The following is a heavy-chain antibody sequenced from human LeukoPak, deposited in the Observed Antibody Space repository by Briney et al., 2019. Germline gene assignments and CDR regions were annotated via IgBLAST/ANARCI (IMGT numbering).Heavy chain of an antibody. D-gene: IGHD2-15*01. Sequence: GGSLRLSCVASGFSFTSYWMSWVRQAPGKGLEFVANINQDAGTTNYVDSVKGRFTISRDNAENSLYLQMSSLRAEDAALYYCARDPGWSSFDIWGQGIMVTVSS. J-gene: IGHJ3*02. CDR2: INQDAGTT. CDR3: ARDPGWSSFDI. V-gene: IGHV3-7*01. CDR1: GFSFTSYW.